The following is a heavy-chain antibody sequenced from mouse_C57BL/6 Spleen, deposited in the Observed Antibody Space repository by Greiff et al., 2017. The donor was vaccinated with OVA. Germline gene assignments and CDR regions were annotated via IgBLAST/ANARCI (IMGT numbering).Heavy chain of an antibody. CDR3: ARPITRTFFDY. V-gene: IGHV1-7*01. CDR1: GYTFTSYW. D-gene: IGHD1-2*01. CDR2: INPSSGYT. J-gene: IGHJ2*01. Sequence: QVQLQQSGAELAKPGASVKLSCKASGYTFTSYWMHWVKQRPGQGLEWIGYINPSSGYTKYNQKFKDKATLTADKSSSTAYMPRSSLTYEDSAVYYCARPITRTFFDYWGQGTTLTVSS.